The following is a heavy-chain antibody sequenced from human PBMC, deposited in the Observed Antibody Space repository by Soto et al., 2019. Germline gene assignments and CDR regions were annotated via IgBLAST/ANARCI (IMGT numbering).Heavy chain of an antibody. V-gene: IGHV1-58*02. J-gene: IGHJ4*02. CDR1: GFTFTSSA. CDR2: IDVGSGNT. Sequence: QMQLVQSGPEVKKPGTSVKVSCKASGFTFTSSAMQWVRQARGQRLEWIGWIDVGSGNTNYAQKFQERVTITRDMSTSTAYMVLSSLRSEDTAVYYCAAANMVRGVLYYFDYWGQGTLVTVSS. D-gene: IGHD3-10*01. CDR3: AAANMVRGVLYYFDY.